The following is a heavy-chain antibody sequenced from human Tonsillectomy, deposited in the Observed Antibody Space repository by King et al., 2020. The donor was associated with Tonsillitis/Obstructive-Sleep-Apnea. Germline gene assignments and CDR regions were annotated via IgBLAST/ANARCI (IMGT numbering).Heavy chain of an antibody. CDR2: IYDSGST. D-gene: IGHD3-9*01. V-gene: IGHV4-59*08. J-gene: IGHJ3*02. Sequence: QLQESGPGLVKPSETLSLTCTVSGGSISSYYWNWIRQPPGKGLEWIGYIYDSGSTNYNPSLKSRVTISVDTSKNQFSLKVTSVTAADTAVYYCARAYYDILTGYLDDAFDMWGQGTMVTVSS. CDR3: ARAYYDILTGYLDDAFDM. CDR1: GGSISSYY.